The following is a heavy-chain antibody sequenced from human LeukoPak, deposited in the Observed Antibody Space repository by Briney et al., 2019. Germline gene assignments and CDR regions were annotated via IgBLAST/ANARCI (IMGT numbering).Heavy chain of an antibody. CDR3: AKDDVWLVDY. J-gene: IGHJ4*02. CDR2: ISYDGSNK. Sequence: PGRSLRLSCAASGFTFSSYGMHWVRQAPGKGLEWVAAISYDGSNKYYADSVKGRFTIPRDNSKNTLYLQMNSLRAEDTAVYYCAKDDVWLVDYWGQGTLVTVSS. D-gene: IGHD5-18*01. CDR1: GFTFSSYG. V-gene: IGHV3-30*18.